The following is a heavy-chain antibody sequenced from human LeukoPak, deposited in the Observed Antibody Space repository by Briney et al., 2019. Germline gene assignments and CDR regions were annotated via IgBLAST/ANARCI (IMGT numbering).Heavy chain of an antibody. CDR3: ARTHNPPEHIQYSSSWWGLDY. CDR2: INHSGST. CDR1: GGSFSGYY. Sequence: SETLSLTCAVYGGSFSGYYWSWIRQPPGKGLEWIGEINHSGSTNYNPSLKSRVTISVDTSKNQFSLKLSSVTAADTAVYYCARTHNPPEHIQYSSSWWGLDYWGQGTLVTVSS. V-gene: IGHV4-34*01. D-gene: IGHD6-13*01. J-gene: IGHJ4*02.